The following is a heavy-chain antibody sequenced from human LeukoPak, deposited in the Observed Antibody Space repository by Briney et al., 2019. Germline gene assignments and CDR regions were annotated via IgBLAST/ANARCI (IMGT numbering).Heavy chain of an antibody. D-gene: IGHD3-3*01. V-gene: IGHV4-4*02. J-gene: IGHJ4*02. Sequence: SETLSLTCDVSGGSVTSTNWRTWVRQPPGKGLEWIGEVHLDGRTNYNPSLKSRLIMSVDLPVNHISLKLTSVTAADTAVYYRAREGGFYRPLDYSGQGTLVTVSS. CDR2: VHLDGRT. CDR3: AREGGFYRPLDY. CDR1: GGSVTSTNW.